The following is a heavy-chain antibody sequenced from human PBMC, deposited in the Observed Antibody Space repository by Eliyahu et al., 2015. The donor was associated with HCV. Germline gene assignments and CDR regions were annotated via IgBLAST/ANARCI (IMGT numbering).Heavy chain of an antibody. CDR2: VNSDGSST. CDR1: GFTFSSYW. Sequence: EVQLVESGGGLVQPGGSLRLSCAASGFTFSSYWMHWVRQAPGKGLVWGSRVNSDGSSTSYADSVKGRFTISRDNAKNTLYLQMNSLRAEDTAVYYCARDLCDVGCRGAFDIWGQGTMVTVSS. D-gene: IGHD2/OR15-2a*01. J-gene: IGHJ3*02. CDR3: ARDLCDVGCRGAFDI. V-gene: IGHV3-74*01.